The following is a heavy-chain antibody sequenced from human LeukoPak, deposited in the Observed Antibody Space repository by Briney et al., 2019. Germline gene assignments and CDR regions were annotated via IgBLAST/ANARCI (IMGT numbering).Heavy chain of an antibody. D-gene: IGHD2-21*01. J-gene: IGHJ4*02. Sequence: GGSLRLSCAASGFSFGSCWMSWVRQAPGKGLEWVANIKEDGSEKYYVDSVKGRFTISRDNAENALYLQMNSLRAEDTAVYYCARVAWPHYFDYWGQGTLVTVSS. CDR3: ARVAWPHYFDY. CDR2: IKEDGSEK. CDR1: GFSFGSCW. V-gene: IGHV3-7*01.